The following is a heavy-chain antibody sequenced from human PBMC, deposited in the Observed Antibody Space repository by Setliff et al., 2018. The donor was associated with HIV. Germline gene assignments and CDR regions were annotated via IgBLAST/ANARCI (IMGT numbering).Heavy chain of an antibody. CDR3: AKMLDIAVPQTGDRKSRIIATLDP. CDR2: IRCDGSYA. D-gene: IGHD3-10*01. J-gene: IGHJ5*02. Sequence: GGSLRLSCAASGFIFSRYGMHWVRQAPGKGLDWVAFIRCDGSYAYYADSVKGRFSVSGDNSNKTLYLQMNSLRADDTAMYYCAKMLDIAVPQTGDRKSRIIATLDPWGQGTLVTVSS. V-gene: IGHV3-30*02. CDR1: GFIFSRYG.